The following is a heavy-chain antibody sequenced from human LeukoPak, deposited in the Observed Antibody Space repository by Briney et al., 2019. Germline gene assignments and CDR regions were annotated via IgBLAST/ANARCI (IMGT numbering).Heavy chain of an antibody. CDR1: GGSISSYY. CDR3: ARVLTGPSYYYGMDV. Sequence: SETLSLTCTVSGGSISSYYWSWIRQPPGKGLEWIGYIYYSGSTNYNPSLKSRVTISVDRSKNQFSLKLSSVTAADTAVYYCARVLTGPSYYYGMDVWGQGTTVTVSS. D-gene: IGHD4-11*01. J-gene: IGHJ6*02. CDR2: IYYSGST. V-gene: IGHV4-59*12.